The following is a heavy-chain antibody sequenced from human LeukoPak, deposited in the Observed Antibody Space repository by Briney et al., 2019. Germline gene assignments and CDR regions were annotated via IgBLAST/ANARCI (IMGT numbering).Heavy chain of an antibody. CDR3: ARAPRSSPRGYMDV. CDR1: GFTFSSYW. Sequence: GGSLRLSCAASGFTFSSYWMSWVRQAPGKGLEWVANIKQDGSEKYYVDSVKGRFTISRDNAKNSLYLQMNSLRAEDTAVYYCARAPRSSPRGYMDVWGKGTTVTVSS. V-gene: IGHV3-7*01. J-gene: IGHJ6*03. CDR2: IKQDGSEK. D-gene: IGHD6-6*01.